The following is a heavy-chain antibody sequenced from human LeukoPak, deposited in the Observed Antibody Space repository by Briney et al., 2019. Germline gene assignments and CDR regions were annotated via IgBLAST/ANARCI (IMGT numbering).Heavy chain of an antibody. Sequence: PGGSLRLSCAASGFTFSSYGMHWVRQAPGKGLEWVAFIRYDGSNKYYADSVKGRFTISRDNAKNSLYLQMNSLRAEDTAVYYCARVPDIVVVPAAVGDNWFDPWGQGTLVTVSS. CDR2: IRYDGSNK. D-gene: IGHD2-2*01. CDR1: GFTFSSYG. CDR3: ARVPDIVVVPAAVGDNWFDP. V-gene: IGHV3-30*02. J-gene: IGHJ5*02.